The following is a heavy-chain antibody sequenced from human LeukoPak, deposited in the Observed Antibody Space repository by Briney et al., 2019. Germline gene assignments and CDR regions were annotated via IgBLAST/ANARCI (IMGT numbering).Heavy chain of an antibody. J-gene: IGHJ6*02. CDR3: ARTRGGYCSSTSCRTSYYYYGMDV. Sequence: SVKVSCKASGGTFSSYAISWVRQAPGQGLEWMGRIIPILGIANYAQKFQGRVTITADKSTSTAYMELSSLRSEDTAVYYCARTRGGYCSSTSCRTSYYYYGMDVWGQGTTVTVSS. CDR2: IIPILGIA. V-gene: IGHV1-69*04. CDR1: GGTFSSYA. D-gene: IGHD2-2*01.